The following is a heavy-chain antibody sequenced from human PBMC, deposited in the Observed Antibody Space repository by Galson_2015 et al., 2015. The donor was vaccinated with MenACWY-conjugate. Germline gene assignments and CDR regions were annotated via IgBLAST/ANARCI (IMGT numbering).Heavy chain of an antibody. CDR2: INHVGDS. CDR1: DGSLTGAS. J-gene: IGHJ6*02. CDR3: ARLATRGITIIGAHPRASYGLDV. Sequence: SETLSLTCGVHDGSLTGASWSWIRQPPGKGLEWLGEINHVGDSDYNPSLRGRVPISLDTSKNQFSLRLRSLTAADTAVYDCARLATRGITIIGAHPRASYGLDVWGQGTTVIVSS. V-gene: IGHV4-34*01. D-gene: IGHD3-3*01.